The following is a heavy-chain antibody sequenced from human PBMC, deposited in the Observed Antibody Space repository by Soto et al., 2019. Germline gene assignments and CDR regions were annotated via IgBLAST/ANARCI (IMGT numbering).Heavy chain of an antibody. D-gene: IGHD6-13*01. V-gene: IGHV3-33*01. CDR2: IWYDGSNK. CDR3: GGVIEAAGTRVYYGREV. CDR1: GFTFSSYG. Sequence: PGGSLRLSCAASGFTFSSYGMHWVRQAPGKGLEWVAVIWYDGSNKYYADSVKGRFTISRDNSKNTLYLQMNSLRAEDTAVYYWGGVIEAAGTRVYYGREVGGQGTRVTAP. J-gene: IGHJ6*02.